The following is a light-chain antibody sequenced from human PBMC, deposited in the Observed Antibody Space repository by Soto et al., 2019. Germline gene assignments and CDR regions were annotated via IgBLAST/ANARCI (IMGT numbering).Light chain of an antibody. CDR1: QSVSNA. CDR2: AAS. Sequence: DIQLTQSPSSLSASAGDRVTITCRASQSVSNALNWYQQKPGKAPNLLIYAASTLQSGVPSRFSGSGSGTDFTLTIGSLQPEDFATYYCQQSYSTPQTFGQGTKV. CDR3: QQSYSTPQT. J-gene: IGKJ1*01. V-gene: IGKV1-39*01.